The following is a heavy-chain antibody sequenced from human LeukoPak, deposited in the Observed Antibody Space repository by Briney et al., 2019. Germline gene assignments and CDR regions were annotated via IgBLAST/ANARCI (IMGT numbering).Heavy chain of an antibody. V-gene: IGHV3-33*06. CDR3: AKDYYDSSGSN. CDR2: IWYDGSNK. Sequence: GGSLRLSCAASGFTFSSYGMHWVRQAPGKGLEWVAVIWYDGSNKYYADSVKGRFTISRDNSENTLYLQMNSLRAEDTAVYYCAKDYYDSSGSNWGQGTLVTVSS. J-gene: IGHJ4*02. D-gene: IGHD3-22*01. CDR1: GFTFSSYG.